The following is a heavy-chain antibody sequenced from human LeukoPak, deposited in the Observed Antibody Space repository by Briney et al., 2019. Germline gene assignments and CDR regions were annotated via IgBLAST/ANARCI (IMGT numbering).Heavy chain of an antibody. CDR1: GGTFSSYA. CDR3: ARGGVYGSGSYYKVYYYYGMDV. V-gene: IGHV1-69*04. Sequence: GASVKVSCKASGGTFSSYAISWVRQAPGQGLEWMGRIIPILGIANYAQKSQGRVTITADKSTSTAYMELSSLRSEDTAVYYCARGGVYGSGSYYKVYYYYGMDVWGQGTTVSVSS. D-gene: IGHD3-10*01. J-gene: IGHJ6*02. CDR2: IIPILGIA.